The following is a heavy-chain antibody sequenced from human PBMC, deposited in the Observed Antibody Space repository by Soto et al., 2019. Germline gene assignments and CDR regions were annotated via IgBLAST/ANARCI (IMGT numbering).Heavy chain of an antibody. V-gene: IGHV1-2*02. CDR1: GYTFTGYY. CDR2: INPNSGGT. J-gene: IGHJ5*02. D-gene: IGHD2-2*01. CDR3: ARDLSSTSFQPLNWFDP. Sequence: WASVKVSCKASGYTFTGYYMHWVRQAPGQGLEWMGWINPNSGGTNYAQKFQGRVTMTRDTSISTAYMELSRLRSDDTAVYYCARDLSSTSFQPLNWFDPWGQGTLVTVSS.